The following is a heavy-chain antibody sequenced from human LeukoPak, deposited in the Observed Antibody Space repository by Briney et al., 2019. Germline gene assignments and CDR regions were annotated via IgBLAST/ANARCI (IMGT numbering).Heavy chain of an antibody. CDR1: GFTFSSHW. Sequence: PGGSLRLSCAASGFTFSSHWMHWVRQVPGKGLVWVSRINSDGSEINYADSVKGRFTISRDNAKNTLYPQMNSLRAEDTAVYFCARGHVAGSDRHWDYWGQGTLVTVSS. CDR3: ARGHVAGSDRHWDY. J-gene: IGHJ4*02. D-gene: IGHD6-19*01. CDR2: INSDGSEI. V-gene: IGHV3-74*01.